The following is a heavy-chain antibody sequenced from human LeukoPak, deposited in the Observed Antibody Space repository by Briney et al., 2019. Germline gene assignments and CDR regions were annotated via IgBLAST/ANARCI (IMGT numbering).Heavy chain of an antibody. J-gene: IGHJ4*02. Sequence: GGSLRLSCAASGFSFSSYWMHWVRQAPGKGLVWVSRINTDGSTTTYADSVKGQFTISRDNAKNTLSLQMNSLRADDTAVYYCISDHTGHDDYWGQGTLVTVSS. CDR2: INTDGSTT. V-gene: IGHV3-74*01. CDR1: GFSFSSYW. CDR3: ISDHTGHDDY. D-gene: IGHD1-1*01.